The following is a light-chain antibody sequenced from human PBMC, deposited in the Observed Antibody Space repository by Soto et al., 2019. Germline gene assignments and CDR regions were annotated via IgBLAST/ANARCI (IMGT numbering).Light chain of an antibody. Sequence: EIVLTQSPATLSVSPGERVTLSCRASQSVSIKLAWYQQKPGQAPRLLISDTSTRATGIPARFSGSGFATDFTLTISSLQSEDFAVYYCQQYNRRPPYTFGQGNKLEIK. J-gene: IGKJ2*01. CDR3: QQYNRRPPYT. CDR2: DTS. V-gene: IGKV3-15*01. CDR1: QSVSIK.